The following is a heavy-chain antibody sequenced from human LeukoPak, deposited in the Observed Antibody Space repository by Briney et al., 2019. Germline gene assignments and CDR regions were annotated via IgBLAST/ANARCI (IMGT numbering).Heavy chain of an antibody. V-gene: IGHV3-33*06. J-gene: IGHJ4*02. CDR2: IWYDGSNK. Sequence: GGSLRLSCAASGFTFSSYGMHWVRQAPGKGLEWVAVIWYDGSNKYYADSVKGRFTISRDNSKNTLYLQMSSLRADDTAVYYCAKGSGAYAYLFDYWGRGTLVTVSS. D-gene: IGHD2-15*01. CDR3: AKGSGAYAYLFDY. CDR1: GFTFSSYG.